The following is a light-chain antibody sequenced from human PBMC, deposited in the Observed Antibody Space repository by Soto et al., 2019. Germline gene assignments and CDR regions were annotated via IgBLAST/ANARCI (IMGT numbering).Light chain of an antibody. V-gene: IGLV8-61*01. Sequence: QAVVTQEPSFSVSPGGTVTLTRALSSGSVSTSYYPSWYQQTPGQPPRTLIYSTNTRSPGVPDRFSGSILGNKAALTITGAQADDECDYYCVLYMGSGISVFGGGTKVTVL. J-gene: IGLJ3*02. CDR3: VLYMGSGISV. CDR1: SGSVSTSYY. CDR2: STN.